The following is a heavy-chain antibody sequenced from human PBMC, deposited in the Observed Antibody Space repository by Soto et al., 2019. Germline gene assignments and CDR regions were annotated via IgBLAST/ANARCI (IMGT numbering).Heavy chain of an antibody. CDR1: GYTFSNYG. V-gene: IGHV1-18*01. CDR3: AREGQLGY. CDR2: ISGYNGNT. J-gene: IGHJ4*02. Sequence: QVQLVQSGAEVKKPGASVKVSCKASGYTFSNYGFSWVRQAPGQGFEWMGWISGYNGNTNYAERLQGRVTMTTDPSTSTAYMELKSLRYDDTAVYYCAREGQLGYWGQGTPVTVSS. D-gene: IGHD6-6*01.